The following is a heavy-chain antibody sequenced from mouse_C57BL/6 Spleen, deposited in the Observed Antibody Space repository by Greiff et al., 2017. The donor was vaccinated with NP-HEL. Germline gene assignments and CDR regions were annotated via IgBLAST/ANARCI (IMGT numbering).Heavy chain of an antibody. CDR3: ARGGRGEDYFDY. D-gene: IGHD3-3*01. J-gene: IGHJ2*01. CDR1: GYTFTSYW. Sequence: QVQLQQPGAELVMPGASVKLSCKASGYTFTSYWMHWVKQRPGQGLEWIGEIDPSDSYTNYNQKFKGKSTLTVDKSSSTAYMQLSRLTSEDSAVYEGARGGRGEDYFDYWGQGTTLTVSS. CDR2: IDPSDSYT. V-gene: IGHV1-69*01.